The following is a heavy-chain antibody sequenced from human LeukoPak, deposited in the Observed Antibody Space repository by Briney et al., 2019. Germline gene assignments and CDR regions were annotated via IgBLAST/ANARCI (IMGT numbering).Heavy chain of an antibody. V-gene: IGHV1-69*05. Sequence: SVKVSCKASGGTFSSYAINWVRQAPGQGLEWMGRIVPIFGTTNYAQKFQGRDTITTDESTSTAYMELSSLRSEDTAVYYCARDRGERGSSWSLPAHGFDIWGQGTMVTVSS. CDR1: GGTFSSYA. CDR2: IVPIFGTT. J-gene: IGHJ3*02. CDR3: ARDRGERGSSWSLPAHGFDI. D-gene: IGHD6-13*01.